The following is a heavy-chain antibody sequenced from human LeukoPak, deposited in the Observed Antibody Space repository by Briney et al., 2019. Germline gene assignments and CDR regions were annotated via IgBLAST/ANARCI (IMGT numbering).Heavy chain of an antibody. V-gene: IGHV3-7*01. D-gene: IGHD3-10*01. CDR2: IKQDGSEK. CDR3: ARTTLNYGSGSYYLDY. Sequence: GGTLRLSCAASGFTFSSYWMSWVRQAPGKGLEWVANIKQDGSEKYYVDSVKGRFTISRDNAKNSLYLQMNSLRAEDTAVYYCARTTLNYGSGSYYLDYWGQGTLVTVSS. J-gene: IGHJ4*02. CDR1: GFTFSSYW.